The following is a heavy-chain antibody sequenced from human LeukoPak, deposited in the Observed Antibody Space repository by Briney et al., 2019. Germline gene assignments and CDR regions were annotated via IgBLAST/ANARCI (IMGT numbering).Heavy chain of an antibody. J-gene: IGHJ4*02. CDR3: ARATMVRGVSY. CDR1: GGSFRDYF. V-gene: IGHV4-34*01. Sequence: KSSETLSLTCAVYGGSFRDYFWSWIRQPPGKGLEWIGEINHSGGTNYNPSLKSRVTISVDTSKNQFSLKLTSVTAADTAVYYCARATMVRGVSYWGQGILVTVSS. D-gene: IGHD3-10*01. CDR2: INHSGGT.